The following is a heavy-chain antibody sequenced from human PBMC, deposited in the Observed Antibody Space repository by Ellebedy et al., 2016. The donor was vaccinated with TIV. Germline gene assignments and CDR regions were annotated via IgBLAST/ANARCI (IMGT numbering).Heavy chain of an antibody. D-gene: IGHD3-22*01. V-gene: IGHV3-7*01. CDR1: GGSISSDGYY. J-gene: IGHJ4*02. CDR2: IKQDGSTL. Sequence: ETLSLTXSVSGGSISSDGYYWSWIRQAPGKGLEWLASIKQDGSTLFYMDSVKGRFSISRDNAKDSLYLQMNSLRDEDTALYYCARWDTFSGYYYIAYWGQGALVTVSS. CDR3: ARWDTFSGYYYIAY.